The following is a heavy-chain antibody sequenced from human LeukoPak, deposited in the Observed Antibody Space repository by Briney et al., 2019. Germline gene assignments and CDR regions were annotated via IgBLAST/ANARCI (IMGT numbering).Heavy chain of an antibody. CDR2: ISHDGSNE. J-gene: IGHJ4*02. CDR1: GFTFSSYG. D-gene: IGHD3-10*01. CDR3: AKEGYYGSGSFPDY. V-gene: IGHV3-30*18. Sequence: GGSLRLSCAASGFTFSSYGMHCVRQAPGKRLEWVAVISHDGSNEYYADSVKGRFTISRDNSKNTLYLQMTSLRAEDTAVYYFAKEGYYGSGSFPDYWGQGTLVTVSS.